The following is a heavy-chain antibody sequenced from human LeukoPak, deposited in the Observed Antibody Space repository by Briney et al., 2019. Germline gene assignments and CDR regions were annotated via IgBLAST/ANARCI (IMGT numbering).Heavy chain of an antibody. CDR3: AREGARWEPSFSAFDI. Sequence: SETLSLTCTVSGGSISSGSYYWSWIRQPAGKGLEGIGRIYTSGSTNYNPSLKRRVTISVDTSKNQFSLKLSSVTAAATAVYYCAREGARWEPSFSAFDIWGQGTMVTVSS. CDR2: IYTSGST. J-gene: IGHJ3*02. CDR1: GGSISSGSYY. D-gene: IGHD1-26*01. V-gene: IGHV4-61*02.